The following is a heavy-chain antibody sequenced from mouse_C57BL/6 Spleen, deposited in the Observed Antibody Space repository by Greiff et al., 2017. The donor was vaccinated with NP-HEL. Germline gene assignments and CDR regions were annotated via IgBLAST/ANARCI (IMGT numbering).Heavy chain of an antibody. Sequence: VQLQQSGPVLVKPGASVKMSCKASGYTFTDYYMNWVKQSHGKSLEWIGVINPYNGGTSYNQKFKGKATLTVDKSSSTAYMELNSLTSEDSAVYYCARGYDGYYDAMDYWGQGTSVTVSS. CDR2: INPYNGGT. J-gene: IGHJ4*01. V-gene: IGHV1-19*01. D-gene: IGHD2-3*01. CDR1: GYTFTDYY. CDR3: ARGYDGYYDAMDY.